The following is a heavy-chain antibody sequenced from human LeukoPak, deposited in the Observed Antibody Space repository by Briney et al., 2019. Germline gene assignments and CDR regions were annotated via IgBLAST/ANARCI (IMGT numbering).Heavy chain of an antibody. CDR2: ISSSGSTI. CDR1: GGSFSGYY. J-gene: IGHJ4*02. Sequence: KPSETLSLTCAVYGGSFSGYYWSWIRQPPGKGLEWISYISSSGSTINYADSVKGRFTISRDSAKNSLYLQMNSLRDEDTAVYYCARDRDSGDYTAAPGDYWGQGTLVTVSS. CDR3: ARDRDSGDYTAAPGDY. D-gene: IGHD4-17*01. V-gene: IGHV3-11*04.